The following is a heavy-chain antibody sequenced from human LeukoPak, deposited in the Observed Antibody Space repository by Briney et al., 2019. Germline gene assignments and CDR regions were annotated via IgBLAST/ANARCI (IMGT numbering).Heavy chain of an antibody. Sequence: GGSLRLFCAASGFTFSSYGMHWVRQAPGKGLEWVAVISYDGSNKYYADSVKGRFTISRDNSKNTLYLQMNSLRAEDTAVYYCAKDSLILKYYYDSSGYYDYFDYWGQGTLVTVSS. CDR2: ISYDGSNK. J-gene: IGHJ4*02. CDR3: AKDSLILKYYYDSSGYYDYFDY. CDR1: GFTFSSYG. D-gene: IGHD3-22*01. V-gene: IGHV3-30*18.